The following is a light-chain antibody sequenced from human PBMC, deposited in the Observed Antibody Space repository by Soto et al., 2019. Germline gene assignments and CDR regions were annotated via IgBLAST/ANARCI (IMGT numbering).Light chain of an antibody. J-gene: IGLJ2*01. CDR1: SSDVGAYNY. CDR2: DVT. Sequence: QSALTQPRSVSGSPGQSVTISCTGTSSDVGAYNYVSWHQQHPGKAPKLVIYDVTQRPSGVPDRFSASKSGITASLTISGLQAGDEADYYCCSYAAGDSFKFGGGTKLTVL. CDR3: CSYAAGDSFK. V-gene: IGLV2-11*01.